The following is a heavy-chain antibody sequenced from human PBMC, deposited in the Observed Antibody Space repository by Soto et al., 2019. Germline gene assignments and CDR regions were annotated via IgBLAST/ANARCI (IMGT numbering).Heavy chain of an antibody. CDR2: INTNSGGT. J-gene: IGHJ4*02. Sequence: QVQLVQSGAEVKKPGASVKVSCKASGYTFTGYYIHWVRQAPGQGLEWMGWINTNSGGTNYAQKFQGRVTMTRDTSISTAYMELSRLTSDDTAVYYCARTQTNEYWGQGTLVTVSS. V-gene: IGHV1-2*02. CDR1: GYTFTGYY. CDR3: ARTQTNEY.